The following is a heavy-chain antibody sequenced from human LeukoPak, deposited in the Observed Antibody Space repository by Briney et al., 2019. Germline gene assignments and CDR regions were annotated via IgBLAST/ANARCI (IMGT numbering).Heavy chain of an antibody. D-gene: IGHD1-26*01. Sequence: GASVKVSCKASGYTFTSYGISWVRQAPGQGLEWMGWISAYNGNTNYAQKLQGRVTMTRDTSTSTVYMELSSLRSEDTAVYYCARVALDSGSYPFDYWGQGTLVTVSS. V-gene: IGHV1-18*01. CDR2: ISAYNGNT. J-gene: IGHJ4*02. CDR1: GYTFTSYG. CDR3: ARVALDSGSYPFDY.